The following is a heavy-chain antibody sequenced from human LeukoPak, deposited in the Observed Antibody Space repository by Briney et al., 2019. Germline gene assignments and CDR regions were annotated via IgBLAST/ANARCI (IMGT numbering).Heavy chain of an antibody. J-gene: IGHJ4*02. Sequence: GGSLRLPCAASGLIVSSNYMSWVRQVPGKGLEWVSFIYRDGNTNYADSVKGRFTISRDNSKDTLSLQMNSLRAEDTAVYYCACSGPYSNGGVMTDYWGQGTLVTVSS. D-gene: IGHD6-19*01. CDR2: IYRDGNT. CDR1: GLIVSSNY. CDR3: ACSGPYSNGGVMTDY. V-gene: IGHV3-66*01.